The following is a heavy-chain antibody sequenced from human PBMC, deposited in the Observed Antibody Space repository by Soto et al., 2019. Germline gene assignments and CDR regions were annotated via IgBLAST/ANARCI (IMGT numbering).Heavy chain of an antibody. V-gene: IGHV3-66*01. CDR1: GFILSDHY. Sequence: GGSLRLSCAASGFILSDHYMSWVRQAPGKGLEWVSVIYSGGSTYYADSVKGRFTISRDNSKNTLYLQMNSLRAEDTAVYYCARDRPEYYYDSSGYYPFWGQGTLVTVSS. D-gene: IGHD3-22*01. CDR2: IYSGGST. CDR3: ARDRPEYYYDSSGYYPF. J-gene: IGHJ4*02.